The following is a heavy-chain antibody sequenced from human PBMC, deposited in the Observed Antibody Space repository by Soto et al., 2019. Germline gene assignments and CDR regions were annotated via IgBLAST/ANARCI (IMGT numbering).Heavy chain of an antibody. CDR3: ARELAAAGPAGYFDL. J-gene: IGHJ2*01. Sequence: QVQLQESGPGLVKPSQTLSLTCTVSGGSISSGGYYWSWIRQHPGKGLEWIGYIYYSGSTYYNPSLTSRVTISVDTSKNQFALKLSSVTAADTAVYYCARELAAAGPAGYFDLWGRGTLVTVSS. CDR1: GGSISSGGYY. V-gene: IGHV4-31*03. CDR2: IYYSGST. D-gene: IGHD6-13*01.